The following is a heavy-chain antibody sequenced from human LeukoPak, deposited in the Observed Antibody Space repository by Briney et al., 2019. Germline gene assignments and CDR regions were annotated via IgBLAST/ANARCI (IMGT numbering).Heavy chain of an antibody. CDR2: IYSGGST. CDR1: GFTVSSNY. J-gene: IGHJ4*02. Sequence: GGSLRLSCAASGFTVSSNYMSWARQAPGKGLEWVSVIYSGGSTYYADSVKGRFTISRDNSKNTLYLQMNSLRAEDTAVYYCARRLRRALDYWGQGTLVTVSS. D-gene: IGHD4-17*01. CDR3: ARRLRRALDY. V-gene: IGHV3-53*01.